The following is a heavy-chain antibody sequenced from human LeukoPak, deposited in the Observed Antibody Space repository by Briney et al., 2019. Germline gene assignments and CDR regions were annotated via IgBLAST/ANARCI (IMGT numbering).Heavy chain of an antibody. CDR1: GGSFSDYY. V-gene: IGHV4-34*01. Sequence: SETLSLTCAVYGGSFSDYYWNWIRQPPGKGLEWIGEINHSGSTNYNPSLKSRVTISVDTSKNQFSLKLSSVTAADTAVYYCARGRYCSGGSCYVDDAFDIWGQGTMVTVSS. CDR3: ARGRYCSGGSCYVDDAFDI. D-gene: IGHD2-15*01. J-gene: IGHJ3*02. CDR2: INHSGST.